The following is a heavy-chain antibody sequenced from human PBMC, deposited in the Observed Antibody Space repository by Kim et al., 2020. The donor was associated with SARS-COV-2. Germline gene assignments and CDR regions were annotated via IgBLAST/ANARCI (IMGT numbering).Heavy chain of an antibody. J-gene: IGHJ6*03. CDR3: ARPRNSLLYCNGGSCYSSYMDV. CDR2: IYGSGST. V-gene: IGHV4-39*01. Sequence: SETLSLTCSVSGGSISSCSYYWLWIRQPPGKGLEGIGSIYGSGSTYYNSSRKSRVTISVDTSKTQLSLKLRSVTAADTALYYCARPRNSLLYCNGGSCYSSYMDVWGKGTTVTVSS. CDR1: GGSISSCSYY. D-gene: IGHD2-15*01.